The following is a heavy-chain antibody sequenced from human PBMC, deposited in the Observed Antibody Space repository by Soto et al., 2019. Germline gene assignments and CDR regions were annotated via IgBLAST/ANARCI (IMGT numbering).Heavy chain of an antibody. V-gene: IGHV4-31*03. CDR2: IYYSGST. CDR3: ARSVFP. CDR1: GGSIRRGGYY. J-gene: IGHJ5*02. Sequence: SETRSLSCSVSGGSIRRGGYYWSWIRQHPGKGLEWIGYIYYSGSTYYNPSLKSRVTISVDTSKNQFSLKLTSVTAADTAVYYCARSVFPWGQGTLVTVS.